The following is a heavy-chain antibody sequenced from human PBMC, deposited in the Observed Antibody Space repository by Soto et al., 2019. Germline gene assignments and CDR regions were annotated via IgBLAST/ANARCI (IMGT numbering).Heavy chain of an antibody. CDR1: GFTFSSYS. CDR3: ARVTGTTYYYYGMDV. CDR2: ISSSSSYI. J-gene: IGHJ6*02. V-gene: IGHV3-21*01. D-gene: IGHD1-7*01. Sequence: GGSLRLSCAASGFTFSSYSMNWVRQAPGTGLEWVSSISSSSSYIYYADSVKGRFTISRDNAKNSLYLQMNSLRAEDTAVYYCARVTGTTYYYYGMDVWGQGTTVTVSS.